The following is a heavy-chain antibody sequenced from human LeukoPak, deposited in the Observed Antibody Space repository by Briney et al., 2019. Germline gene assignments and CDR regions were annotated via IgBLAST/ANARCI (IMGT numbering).Heavy chain of an antibody. V-gene: IGHV3-11*01. CDR3: ARRRDFIDY. CDR2: SSSSGSTK. Sequence: SGGSLRLSCAPSGFTLMAYYMSCIPPPLEKGLEWVSYSSSSGSTKYYAASVKGRFDISRDNAKNSLYLQMNSLRAEDTAVYYCARRRDFIDYWGQGTMVTVSS. J-gene: IGHJ4*02. D-gene: IGHD3/OR15-3a*01. CDR1: GFTLMAYY.